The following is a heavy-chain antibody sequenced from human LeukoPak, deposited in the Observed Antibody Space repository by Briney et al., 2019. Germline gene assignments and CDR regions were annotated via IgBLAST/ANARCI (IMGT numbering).Heavy chain of an antibody. CDR3: ARLKDIGVLPGTPYFDY. V-gene: IGHV4-39*01. D-gene: IGHD2-2*01. J-gene: IGHJ4*02. Sequence: PSETLSLTCSVSGDSISSSTYYWAWVRQPPGKGLEWIGNIYYSGSTYYNPSLKSRVTISVDTSKNQFSLKLSSVTAADTAVYYCARLKDIGVLPGTPYFDYWGQGTLVTVSS. CDR1: GDSISSSTYY. CDR2: IYYSGST.